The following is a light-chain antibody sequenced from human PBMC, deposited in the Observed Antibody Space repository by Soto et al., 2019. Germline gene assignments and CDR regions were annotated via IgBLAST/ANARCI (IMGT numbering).Light chain of an antibody. CDR3: QQRSNWPLT. J-gene: IGKJ4*01. CDR2: DAS. CDR1: QSVSSY. V-gene: IGKV3-11*01. Sequence: EIVLTQSAATLSLYPGERATLSCRASQSVSSYLAWYQQKPAQAPRLLIYDASNRATGIPAWFSGSGSGTDFTLTISSLEPEDFEVYYCQQRSNWPLTFGGGTKVEIK.